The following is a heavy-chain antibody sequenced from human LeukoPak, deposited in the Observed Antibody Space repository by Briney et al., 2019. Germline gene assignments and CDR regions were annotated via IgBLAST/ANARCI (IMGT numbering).Heavy chain of an antibody. J-gene: IGHJ3*02. Sequence: GRSLRLSCAASGFAFDDYAMPWVRQPPGKGLEWVSGISWNSGTIDYADSVKGRFTISRDYAKNSLFLQMNSLRAEDTALYYCAKDRALGDDPHDAFDIWGQGTMVTVSS. CDR2: ISWNSGTI. CDR3: AKDRALGDDPHDAFDI. CDR1: GFAFDDYA. V-gene: IGHV3-9*01. D-gene: IGHD3-10*01.